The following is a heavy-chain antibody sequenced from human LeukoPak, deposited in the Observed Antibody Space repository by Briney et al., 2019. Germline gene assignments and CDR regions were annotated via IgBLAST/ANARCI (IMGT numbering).Heavy chain of an antibody. CDR1: GYTFTSYA. V-gene: IGHV1-2*02. Sequence: GASVKVSCKASGYTFTSYAMHWVRQAPGQRLEWMGWINPNSGGTNYAQKFQGRVTMTRDTSISTAYMELSRLRSDDTAVYYCARDLAAYFDLWGRGTLVTVSS. CDR2: INPNSGGT. CDR3: ARDLAAYFDL. J-gene: IGHJ2*01.